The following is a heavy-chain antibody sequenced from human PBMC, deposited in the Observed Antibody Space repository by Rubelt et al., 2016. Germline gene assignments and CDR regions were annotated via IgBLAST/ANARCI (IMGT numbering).Heavy chain of an antibody. CDR1: GGSFSGYY. CDR3: AREALTNYHFDP. J-gene: IGHJ5*02. V-gene: IGHV4-34*01. Sequence: QVQLQQWGAGLLKPSETLSLTCAVYGGSFSGYYWSWIRQPPGKGLEWIGEINHSGSTNYNPSLKRRGPIPVDSSTNQSSLKRSSVTAADTAVYCCAREALTNYHFDPWGQGTMVTVSS. CDR2: INHSGST. D-gene: IGHD1-7*01.